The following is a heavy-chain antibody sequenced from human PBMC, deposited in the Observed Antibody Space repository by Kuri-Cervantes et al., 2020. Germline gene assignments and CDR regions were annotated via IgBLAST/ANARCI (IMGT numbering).Heavy chain of an antibody. V-gene: IGHV4-61*02. J-gene: IGHJ4*02. Sequence: LRLSCTVSGGSISSGSYYWSWIRQPAGKGLEWIGRIYTSGSTNYNPSLKSRVTISVDTSKNQFSLKLSSVTAADTAVYYCASSRLGGDYYGSGPHYFDYWGQGTLVTVSS. CDR1: GGSISSGSYY. D-gene: IGHD3-10*01. CDR2: IYTSGST. CDR3: ASSRLGGDYYGSGPHYFDY.